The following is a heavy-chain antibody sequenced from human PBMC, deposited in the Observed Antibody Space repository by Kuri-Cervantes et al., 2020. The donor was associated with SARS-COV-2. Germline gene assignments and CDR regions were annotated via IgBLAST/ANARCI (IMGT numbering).Heavy chain of an antibody. CDR1: GFTFSSYW. J-gene: IGHJ6*03. CDR2: IKQDGSEK. V-gene: IGHV3-7*01. CDR3: ARDYPLRWPFWNYYYYMDV. D-gene: IGHD4-23*01. Sequence: GGSLRLSCAASGFTFSSYWMGWVRQAPGKGLEWVANIKQDGSEKYYVDSVKGRFTISRDNAKNSLYLQMNSLRAEDTAVYYCARDYPLRWPFWNYYYYMDVWGKGTTVTVSS.